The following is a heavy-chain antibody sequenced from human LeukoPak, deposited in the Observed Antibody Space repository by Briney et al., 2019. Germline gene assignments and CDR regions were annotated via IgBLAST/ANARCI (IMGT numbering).Heavy chain of an antibody. Sequence: GGSLRLSCAASGFTFSTYGMNWVRQAPGKGLEWVSYISSGSTTVYYADSVKGRFTISRDNAKNSLSLQMNSLRAEDTAVYYCARDIGMAAAVHFEYFQHWGQGTLVTVSS. CDR2: ISSGSTTV. J-gene: IGHJ1*01. CDR3: ARDIGMAAAVHFEYFQH. V-gene: IGHV3-48*04. D-gene: IGHD6-13*01. CDR1: GFTFSTYG.